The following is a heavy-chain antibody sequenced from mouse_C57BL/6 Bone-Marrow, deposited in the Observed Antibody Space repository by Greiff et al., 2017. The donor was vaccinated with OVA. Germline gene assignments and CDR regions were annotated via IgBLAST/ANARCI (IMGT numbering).Heavy chain of an antibody. CDR3: TGDDGYYFYYAMDY. V-gene: IGHV5-9-1*02. CDR2: ISSGGDYI. Sequence: DVMLVESGEGLVKPGGSLKLSCAASGFTFSSYAMSWVRQTPEKRLEWVAYISSGGDYIYYADTVKGRFTISRDNARNTLYLQMSSLKSEDTAMYYCTGDDGYYFYYAMDYWGQGTSVTVSS. D-gene: IGHD2-3*01. CDR1: GFTFSSYA. J-gene: IGHJ4*01.